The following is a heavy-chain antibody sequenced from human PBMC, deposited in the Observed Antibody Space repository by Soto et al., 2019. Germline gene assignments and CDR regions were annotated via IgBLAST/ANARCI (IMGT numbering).Heavy chain of an antibody. CDR2: INHSGST. V-gene: IGHV4-34*01. J-gene: IGHJ6*02. D-gene: IGHD6-13*01. Sequence: SGTPALTSAVYGGSFSGYYWSWIRQPPGKGLEWIGEINHSGSTNYNPSLKSRVTISVDTSKNQFSLKLSSVTAADTAVYYCARDKRYSSSWSYYYGMDVWGQGSPVT. CDR1: GGSFSGYY. CDR3: ARDKRYSSSWSYYYGMDV.